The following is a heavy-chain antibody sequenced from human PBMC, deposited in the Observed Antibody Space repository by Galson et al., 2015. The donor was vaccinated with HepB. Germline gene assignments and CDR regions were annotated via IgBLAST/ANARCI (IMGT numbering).Heavy chain of an antibody. CDR3: ARGRALDSSSWYGGVY. Sequence: ETLSLTCAVYGGSFSDYYWSWIRQPPGKGLEWIGEINHSGSTNYNPSLKSRVTISVDTSKNQFSLKLSSVTAADTAVYYCARGRALDSSSWYGGVYWGQGTLVTVSS. CDR1: GGSFSDYY. J-gene: IGHJ4*02. CDR2: INHSGST. D-gene: IGHD6-13*01. V-gene: IGHV4-34*01.